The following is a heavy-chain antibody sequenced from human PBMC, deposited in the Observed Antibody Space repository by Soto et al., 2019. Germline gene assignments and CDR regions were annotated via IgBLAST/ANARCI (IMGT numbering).Heavy chain of an antibody. CDR1: GGSISSSSYY. D-gene: IGHD3-3*01. J-gene: IGHJ4*02. CDR3: AKVGYDFWSGYYLGFDY. Sequence: KASETLSLTCTVSGGSISSSSYYWGWIRQPPGKGLEWIGYIYYSGSTYYNPSLKSRVTISVDTSKNQFSLELSSVTAADTAVYYCAKVGYDFWSGYYLGFDYWGQGTLVTVSS. V-gene: IGHV4-39*07. CDR2: IYYSGST.